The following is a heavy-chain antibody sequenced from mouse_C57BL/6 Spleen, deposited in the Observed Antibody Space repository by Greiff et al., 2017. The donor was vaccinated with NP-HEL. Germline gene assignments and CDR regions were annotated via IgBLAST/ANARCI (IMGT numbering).Heavy chain of an antibody. D-gene: IGHD2-12*01. J-gene: IGHJ3*01. V-gene: IGHV3-6*01. Sequence: EVQLQESGPGLVKPSQSLSLTCSVTGYSITSGYYWNWIRQFPGNKLEWMGYISYDGSNNYNPSLKNRISITRDTSKNQFFLKLNSVTTEDTATYYCARDRDDGMFAYWGQGTLVTVSA. CDR3: ARDRDDGMFAY. CDR2: ISYDGSN. CDR1: GYSITSGYY.